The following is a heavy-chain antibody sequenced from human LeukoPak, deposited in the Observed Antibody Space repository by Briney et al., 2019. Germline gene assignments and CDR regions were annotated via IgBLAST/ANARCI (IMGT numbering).Heavy chain of an antibody. CDR3: AAYYGSGNDLDY. J-gene: IGHJ4*02. Sequence: ASVKVSCKVSGYTLTELSMHWVRQAPGKGLEWMGGFDPEDGETIYAQKFQGRVTITEDTSTDTAYMELSSLRSEDTAVYYCAAYYGSGNDLDYWGQGTLVTVSS. CDR1: GYTLTELS. D-gene: IGHD3-10*01. V-gene: IGHV1-24*01. CDR2: FDPEDGET.